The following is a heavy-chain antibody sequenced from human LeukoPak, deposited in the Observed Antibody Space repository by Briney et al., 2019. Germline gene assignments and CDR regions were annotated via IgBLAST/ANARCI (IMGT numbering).Heavy chain of an antibody. Sequence: SGGSLRLSCAASGFTFSSCSMNWVRQAPGKGLEWVAFIRYDGSNKYYADSVKGRFTISRDNSKNTLYLQMNSLRAEDTAVYYCAKGYSFGCCNYYYMDAWGKGTTVTVSS. V-gene: IGHV3-30*02. CDR3: AKGYSFGCCNYYYMDA. CDR2: IRYDGSNK. CDR1: GFTFSSCS. D-gene: IGHD5-18*01. J-gene: IGHJ6*03.